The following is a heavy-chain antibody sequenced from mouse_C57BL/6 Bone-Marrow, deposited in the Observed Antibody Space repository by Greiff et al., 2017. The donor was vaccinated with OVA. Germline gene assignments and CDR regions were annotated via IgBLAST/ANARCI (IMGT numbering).Heavy chain of an antibody. Sequence: VKLMESGAELVRPGTSVKMSCKASGYTFTNYWIGWAKQRPGHGLEWIGDIYPGGGYTNYNEKFKGKATLPADKSSSTAYMQFSSLTSEDSAIYYSARGYDYFFDYWGQGTTLTVSS. CDR2: IYPGGGYT. D-gene: IGHD2-4*01. CDR3: ARGYDYFFDY. V-gene: IGHV1-63*01. J-gene: IGHJ2*01. CDR1: GYTFTNYW.